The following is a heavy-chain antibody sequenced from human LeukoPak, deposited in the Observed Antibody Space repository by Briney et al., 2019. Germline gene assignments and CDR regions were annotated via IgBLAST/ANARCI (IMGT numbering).Heavy chain of an antibody. D-gene: IGHD3-22*01. CDR3: ARTPYNFDSSGYSYY. CDR1: GYSFTVYY. Sequence: ASVTVSFTASGYSFTVYYLHWVRQAPGQGLGWVGWINCNTGGTNYAQKFQSRVSMTRDTSISTVYMDLSRLRSDDTAVYYCARTPYNFDSSGYSYYWGQGTLVTISS. CDR2: INCNTGGT. J-gene: IGHJ4*02. V-gene: IGHV1-2*02.